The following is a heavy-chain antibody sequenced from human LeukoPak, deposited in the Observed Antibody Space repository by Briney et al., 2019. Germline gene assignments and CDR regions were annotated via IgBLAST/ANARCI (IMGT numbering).Heavy chain of an antibody. D-gene: IGHD6-19*01. Sequence: SETLSLTCTVSGYSISSGSYYWSWIRQPAGKGLEWIGRIYTSGSTNYNPSLKSRVTISVDTSKNQFSLKLSSVTAADTAVYYCARGSGWFGYGAFDIWGQETMVTVSS. CDR2: IYTSGST. V-gene: IGHV4-61*02. CDR3: ARGSGWFGYGAFDI. J-gene: IGHJ3*02. CDR1: GYSISSGSYY.